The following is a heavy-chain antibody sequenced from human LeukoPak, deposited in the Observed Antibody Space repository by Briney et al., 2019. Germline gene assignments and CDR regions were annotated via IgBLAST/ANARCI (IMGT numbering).Heavy chain of an antibody. V-gene: IGHV4-31*03. Sequence: PSETLSLTCSVSGGSISSGAYYWSWIRQHPGKGLELIGYIYYSDTTYYNPSLKSRVTISADTSKNHFSLKLNSVTAADTAVYYCARDYGDYGIDYWGQGTLVTVSS. CDR1: GGSISSGAYY. CDR2: IYYSDTT. CDR3: ARDYGDYGIDY. D-gene: IGHD4-17*01. J-gene: IGHJ4*02.